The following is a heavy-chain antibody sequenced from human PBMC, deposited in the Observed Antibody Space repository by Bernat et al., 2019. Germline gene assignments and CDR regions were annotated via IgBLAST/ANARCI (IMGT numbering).Heavy chain of an antibody. CDR3: ARGYYCSGRTGFDP. CDR2: INPNSAGT. V-gene: IGHV1-2*04. J-gene: IGHJ5*02. D-gene: IGHD3-10*01. CDR1: AYTFSGYY. Sequence: QVQLVQSGAEVKKPGASVKVSCKASAYTFSGYYIHWVRQAPGQGLEWMGRINPNSAGTNYAQKFQGWVPMTRDTSSSTAYMELSRLTSDDTAVYYCARGYYCSGRTGFDPWGQGPLVTVSS.